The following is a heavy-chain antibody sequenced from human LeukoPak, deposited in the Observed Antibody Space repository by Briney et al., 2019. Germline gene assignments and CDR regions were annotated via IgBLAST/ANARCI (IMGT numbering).Heavy chain of an antibody. CDR3: ARDGGSGSDDAFDI. J-gene: IGHJ3*02. D-gene: IGHD3-22*01. CDR2: ISTSSTYI. CDR1: GFTFSDYY. Sequence: GGSLRLSCAASGFTFSDYYMSWIRQAPGKGLEWVSSISTSSTYIYYADSVKGRFTISRDNAKNSLYLQMNSLRAEDTAVYYCARDGGSGSDDAFDIWGQGTLVTVSS. V-gene: IGHV3-11*06.